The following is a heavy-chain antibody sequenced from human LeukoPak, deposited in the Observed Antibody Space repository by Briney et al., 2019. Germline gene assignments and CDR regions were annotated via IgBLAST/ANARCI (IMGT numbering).Heavy chain of an antibody. D-gene: IGHD6-19*01. J-gene: IGHJ4*02. Sequence: PSETLSLTCAVYGGSFSGYYWSWIRQPPGKGLEWIGEVNHSGSTNYNPSLKSRVTISVDTSKNQFSLKLSSVTAADTAVYYSASSIAVAAIDYWGQGTLVTVSS. CDR2: VNHSGST. V-gene: IGHV4-34*01. CDR1: GGSFSGYY. CDR3: ASSIAVAAIDY.